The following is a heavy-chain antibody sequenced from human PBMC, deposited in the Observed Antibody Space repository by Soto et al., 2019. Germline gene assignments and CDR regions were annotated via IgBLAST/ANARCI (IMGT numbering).Heavy chain of an antibody. D-gene: IGHD1-26*01. CDR2: IYTSGST. J-gene: IGHJ5*02. CDR1: GGSISSYY. CDR3: ARIYGNYWRVDWFDP. Sequence: SETLPLTCTVSGGSISSYYWSWIRQPAGKGLEWIGRIYTSGSTNYNPSLKSRVTISVDTSKNQFSLKLTSVTAADTAVYYCARIYGNYWRVDWFDPWGQGTLVTVSS. V-gene: IGHV4-4*07.